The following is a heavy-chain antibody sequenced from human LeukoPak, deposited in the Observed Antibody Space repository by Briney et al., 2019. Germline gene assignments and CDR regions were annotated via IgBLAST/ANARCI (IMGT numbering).Heavy chain of an antibody. CDR3: ARLFEWYFDY. CDR1: GGSISSYY. V-gene: IGHV4-59*08. CDR2: IYYSGST. Sequence: SETLSLTCTVSGGSISSYYWSWIRQPPGKGLEWIGYIYYSGSTNYNPSLKSRVTISVDTSKNQFSLKLSSVTAADTAVYYCARLFEWYFDYWGQGTLVTVSS. J-gene: IGHJ4*02. D-gene: IGHD2-8*01.